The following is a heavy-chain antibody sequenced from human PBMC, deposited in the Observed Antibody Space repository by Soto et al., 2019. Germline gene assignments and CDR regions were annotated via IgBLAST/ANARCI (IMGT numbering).Heavy chain of an antibody. V-gene: IGHV3-23*01. D-gene: IGHD4-17*01. J-gene: IGHJ4*02. Sequence: VGSLRLSCAASGFTFSSYAMSWVRQAPGKGLEWVSAISGSGGSTYYADSVKGRFTISRDNSKNTLYLQMNSLRAEDTAVYYCAKDPDYYGGNSWPGYWGRGTLVTVSS. CDR3: AKDPDYYGGNSWPGY. CDR2: ISGSGGST. CDR1: GFTFSSYA.